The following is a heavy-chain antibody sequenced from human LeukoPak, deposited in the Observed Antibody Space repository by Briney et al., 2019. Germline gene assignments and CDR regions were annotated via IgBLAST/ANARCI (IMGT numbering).Heavy chain of an antibody. V-gene: IGHV3-48*04. D-gene: IGHD3-22*01. CDR1: GFTFSNYD. CDR3: ATAQGSGYYFDY. CDR2: ITLSRSTI. J-gene: IGHJ4*02. Sequence: GGSLRLSCAASGFTFSNYDMHWVRQAPGKGLEWVSYITLSRSTIYYADSVEGRFTISRDNAKNSLYLQMNSLRAEDTAVYYCATAQGSGYYFDYWGQGTLVTVSS.